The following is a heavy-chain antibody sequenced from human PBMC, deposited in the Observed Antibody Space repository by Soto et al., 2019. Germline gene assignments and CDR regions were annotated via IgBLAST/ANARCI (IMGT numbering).Heavy chain of an antibody. J-gene: IGHJ4*02. D-gene: IGHD1-7*01. V-gene: IGHV4-39*01. CDR3: ARAGGGTTLFDY. CDR2: IYYSGST. CDR1: GGSISSSSYY. Sequence: PSETLSLTCTVSGGSISSSSYYWGWIRQPAGKGLEWIGSIYYSGSTYYNPSLKSRVTISVDTSKNQFSLKLSSVTAADTAVYYCARAGGGTTLFDYWGQGTLVTVSS.